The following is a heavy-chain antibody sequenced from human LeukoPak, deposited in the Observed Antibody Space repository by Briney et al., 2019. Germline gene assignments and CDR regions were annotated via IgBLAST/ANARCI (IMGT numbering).Heavy chain of an antibody. CDR3: ARAAGSDFWNGHGSLNWFDP. CDR2: IKQDVDEK. J-gene: IGHJ5*02. V-gene: IGHV3-7*01. CDR1: GFSFSAYC. Sequence: QAGGSLRLSCVGSGFSFSAYCMSWVRQAPEKGLGWVANIKQDVDEKYYVDSVKGRFTISRDNAKNSLYLQMNSLTVEDTGIYYCARAAGSDFWNGHGSLNWFDPWGQGTVVTVSS. D-gene: IGHD3-3*01.